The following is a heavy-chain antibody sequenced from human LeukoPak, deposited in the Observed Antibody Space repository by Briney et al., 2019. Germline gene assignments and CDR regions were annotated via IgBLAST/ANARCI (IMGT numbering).Heavy chain of an antibody. D-gene: IGHD2-15*01. CDR1: GFTFSTYS. Sequence: GGSLRLSCAASGFTFSTYSMNWVRQAPGMGLEWVSSITSSSSYIYYADSVKGRFTISRDNAKNSLYLQMNSLRAEDTAVYYCARRRYCSGGSCYSRKDAFDIWGQGTMVTVSS. CDR3: ARRRYCSGGSCYSRKDAFDI. V-gene: IGHV3-21*01. CDR2: ITSSSSYI. J-gene: IGHJ3*02.